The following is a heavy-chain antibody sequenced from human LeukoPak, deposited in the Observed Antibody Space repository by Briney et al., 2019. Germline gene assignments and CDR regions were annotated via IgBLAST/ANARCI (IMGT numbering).Heavy chain of an antibody. CDR3: ARGRHPYYYYGMDV. Sequence: SETLSLTCTVSGGSISGGGYYWSWIRQHPGKGLEWIGYIYYSGSTYYNPSLKSRVTISVDTSKNQFSLKLSSVTAADTAVYYCARGRHPYYYYGMDVWGQGTTVTVSS. CDR2: IYYSGST. CDR1: GGSISGGGYY. V-gene: IGHV4-31*03. J-gene: IGHJ6*02.